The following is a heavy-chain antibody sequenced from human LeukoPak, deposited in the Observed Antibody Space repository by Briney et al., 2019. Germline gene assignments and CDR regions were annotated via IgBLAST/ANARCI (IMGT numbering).Heavy chain of an antibody. Sequence: GGSLRLSCAASGFTFSNAWMSWVRQAPGKGLEWVGCITSKTDGGTTDYAAPVKGRFTMSRDDSKTTLYLQMNSLKTEDTALYYCTTGVATGAFDIWGQGTMVTVSS. CDR1: GFTFSNAW. V-gene: IGHV3-15*01. D-gene: IGHD5-12*01. CDR2: ITSKTDGGTT. CDR3: TTGVATGAFDI. J-gene: IGHJ3*02.